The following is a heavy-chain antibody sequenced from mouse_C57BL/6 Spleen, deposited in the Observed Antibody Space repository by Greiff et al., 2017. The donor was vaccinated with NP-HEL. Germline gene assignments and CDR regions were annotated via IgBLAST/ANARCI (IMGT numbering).Heavy chain of an antibody. CDR2: ISDGGSYT. V-gene: IGHV5-4*01. CDR3: ARDNWDEDWFAY. Sequence: DVHLVESGGGLVKPGGSLKLSCAASGFTFSSYAMSWVRQTPEKRLEWVATISDGGSYTYYPDNVKGRFTISRDNAKNNLYLQMSHLKSEDTAMYYCARDNWDEDWFAYWGQGTLVTVSA. J-gene: IGHJ3*01. CDR1: GFTFSSYA. D-gene: IGHD4-1*01.